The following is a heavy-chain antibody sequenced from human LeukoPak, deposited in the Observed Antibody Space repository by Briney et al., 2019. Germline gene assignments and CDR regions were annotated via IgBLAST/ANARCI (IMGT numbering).Heavy chain of an antibody. D-gene: IGHD6-19*01. J-gene: IGHJ4*02. Sequence: ASVKVSCKASGYTFTNYDVNWLRQAPGQRLEWMGWINAGNGDTKFSQNYQARVTITRDASASTAYMELSSLTSEDTAVYFCARGLCSAHRREYYFDSWGQGTLVTVSS. CDR1: GYTFTNYD. CDR3: ARGLCSAHRREYYFDS. V-gene: IGHV1-3*01. CDR2: INAGNGDT.